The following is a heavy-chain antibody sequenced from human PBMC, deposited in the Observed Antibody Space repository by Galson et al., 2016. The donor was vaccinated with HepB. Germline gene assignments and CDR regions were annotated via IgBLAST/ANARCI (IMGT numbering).Heavy chain of an antibody. J-gene: IGHJ5*02. CDR1: GGSMTTYY. CDR3: ARVAIGLWFGVNWFDL. CDR2: INHSGST. V-gene: IGHV4-38-2*02. Sequence: SETLSLTCTVSGGSMTTYYWGWIRQPPGKGLEWIGSINHSGSTFHNPSLKSRVIISVDTSKNQFSLKLSSVTAADTAVYYCARVAIGLWFGVNWFDLWGQGTLVTVSS. D-gene: IGHD3-10*01.